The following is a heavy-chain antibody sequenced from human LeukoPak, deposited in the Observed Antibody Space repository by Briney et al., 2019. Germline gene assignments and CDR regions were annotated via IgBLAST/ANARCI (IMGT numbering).Heavy chain of an antibody. D-gene: IGHD3-10*01. CDR2: ISWNRGSI. V-gene: IGHV3-9*01. CDR1: GFTFDDYA. J-gene: IGHJ4*02. CDR3: AKTGPYYGSGSYSPHFDY. Sequence: GGSLRLSCAASGFTFDDYAMHWVRQAPGKGLEWVSTISWNRGSIVYVDSVKGRFTISRDNAKNSLYLQMNSLRAEDTALYYCAKTGPYYGSGSYSPHFDYWGQGTLVTVSS.